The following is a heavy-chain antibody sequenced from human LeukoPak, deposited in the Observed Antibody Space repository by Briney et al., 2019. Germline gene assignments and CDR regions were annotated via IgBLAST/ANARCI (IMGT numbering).Heavy chain of an antibody. Sequence: GESLKISCKGSGYSFTNYWIGWVRQMPGKGLEWMGIINPRDSDTRYSPSFLGQVTFSADKSINTAYLQWPSLKAPDTAIYYCAKISLAGDYFDYWGQGTLVIVSS. CDR2: INPRDSDT. D-gene: IGHD6-19*01. V-gene: IGHV5-51*01. CDR1: GYSFTNYW. CDR3: AKISLAGDYFDY. J-gene: IGHJ4*02.